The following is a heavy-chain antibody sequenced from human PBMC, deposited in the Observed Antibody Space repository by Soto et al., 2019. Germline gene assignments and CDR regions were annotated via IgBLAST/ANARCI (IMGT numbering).Heavy chain of an antibody. D-gene: IGHD3-9*01. CDR3: TRERYFDWFLSAFDI. CDR1: GFTFRDYA. J-gene: IGHJ3*02. V-gene: IGHV3-49*03. CDR2: IRSKAYGGTT. Sequence: GSLRLSCTASGFTFRDYAMSWFRQAPGKGLEWVGFIRSKAYGGTTEYAASVKGRFTISRDDSKSIAYLQMNSLKTEDTAVYYCTRERYFDWFLSAFDIWGQGTMVTV.